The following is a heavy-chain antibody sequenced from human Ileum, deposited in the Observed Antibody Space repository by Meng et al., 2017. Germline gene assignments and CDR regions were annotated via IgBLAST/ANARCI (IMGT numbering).Heavy chain of an antibody. J-gene: IGHJ4*02. Sequence: EGGRVGVGGGLAQPGGFLRLSCEASGFTFSSYAVSWVRQAPGKGLEWVSAITASSSLTYYSDSVKGRFTISRDNSKNTLYLQMNSLRADDTAVYYCVREQYESRGHWGQGTLVTVSS. V-gene: IGHV3-23*04. CDR1: GFTFSSYA. CDR2: ITASSSLT. CDR3: VREQYESRGH. D-gene: IGHD3-22*01.